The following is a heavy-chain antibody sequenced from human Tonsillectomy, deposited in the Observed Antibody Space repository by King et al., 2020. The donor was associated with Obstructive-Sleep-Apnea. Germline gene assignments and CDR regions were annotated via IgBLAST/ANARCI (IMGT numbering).Heavy chain of an antibody. CDR2: ISYDGSNK. CDR3: ARPQEDIVVVPAAY. D-gene: IGHD2-2*01. CDR1: GFTFSSYA. V-gene: IGHV3-30-3*01. Sequence: HVQLVESGGGVVQPGRSLRLSCAASGFTFSSYAMHWVRQAPGKGLEWVAVISYDGSNKYYADSVKGRFTISRDNSKNTLYLQMNSLRAEETALYYCARPQEDIVVVPAAYWGQGTLVTVSS. J-gene: IGHJ4*02.